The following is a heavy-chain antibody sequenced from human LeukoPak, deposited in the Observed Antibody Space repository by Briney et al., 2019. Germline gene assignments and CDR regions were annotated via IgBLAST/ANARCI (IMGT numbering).Heavy chain of an antibody. D-gene: IGHD3-10*01. CDR3: ARDLTMVRGVMARGRFYYFDY. V-gene: IGHV6-1*01. Sequence: SQTLSLTCAVSGDSVSSNSAAWNWIRQSPSRGLEWLGRTYYRSKWYNDYAVSVKSRITINPDTSKNQFSLQLNSVTPEDTAVYYCARDLTMVRGVMARGRFYYFDYWGQGTLVTVSS. J-gene: IGHJ4*02. CDR1: GDSVSSNSAA. CDR2: TYYRSKWYN.